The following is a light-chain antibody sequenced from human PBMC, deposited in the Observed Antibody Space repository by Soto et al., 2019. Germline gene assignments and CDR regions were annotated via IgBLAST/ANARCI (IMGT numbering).Light chain of an antibody. CDR2: DVS. CDR1: SSDVGGYNF. J-gene: IGLJ2*01. Sequence: QSVLTQPRSVSGSPGQSVTISCTGTSSDVGGYNFVSWYQQYPGKVPTLIIYDVSQRPSGVPDRFSASKSDNTASLTISGLQAEDEADYYCCSYAGSYTLFGGGTKVTVL. CDR3: CSYAGSYTL. V-gene: IGLV2-11*01.